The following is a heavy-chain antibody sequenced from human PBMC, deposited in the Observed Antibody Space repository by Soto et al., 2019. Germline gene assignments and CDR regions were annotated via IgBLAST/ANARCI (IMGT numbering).Heavy chain of an antibody. CDR3: ARGSSNWAYYFDF. V-gene: IGHV3-48*02. Sequence: EVHLVESGGGLVQPGGSLRLSCAASGFTFSSYSLNWVRQAPGKGLEWVSYITSSGTTVYYADSVRGRFTISRDNAKNSLYLRRNRIGDDEPAVYYCARGSSNWAYYFDFWGHGTLVTVSS. CDR2: ITSSGTTV. CDR1: GFTFSSYS. J-gene: IGHJ4*01. D-gene: IGHD6-13*01.